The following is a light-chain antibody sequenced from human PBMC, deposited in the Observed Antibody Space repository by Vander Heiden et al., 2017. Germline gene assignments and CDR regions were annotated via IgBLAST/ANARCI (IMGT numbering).Light chain of an antibody. CDR2: EAF. J-gene: IGKJ5*01. CDR3: QQNSNIPIT. V-gene: IGKV1-39*01. CDR1: QNIGRY. Sequence: DLQMTQSPSSLSASIGDRVTIACRASQNIGRYLNWYQQQPFIAPKLLIYEAFNLQTGVPSRFSGSGSGTDFTLTIISLQPEDIATYYCQQNSNIPITFGQGTRLNI.